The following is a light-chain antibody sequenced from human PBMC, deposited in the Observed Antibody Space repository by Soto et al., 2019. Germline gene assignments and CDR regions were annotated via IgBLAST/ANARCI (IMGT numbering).Light chain of an antibody. CDR3: QQYDGYSRT. CDR1: QSVSTW. CDR2: KAS. Sequence: DIQMTQSPSTLSASVGDRVTITCRASQSVSTWLAWYQQKPGKAPKLLIYKASSLESGVPSRFSGSGPGTEFTLTISSLQPDDVAPYYCQQYDGYSRTFGKGTKLEIK. V-gene: IGKV1-5*03. J-gene: IGKJ2*01.